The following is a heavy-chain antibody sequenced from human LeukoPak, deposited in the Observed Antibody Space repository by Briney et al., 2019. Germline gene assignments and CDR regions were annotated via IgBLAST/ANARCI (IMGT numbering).Heavy chain of an antibody. V-gene: IGHV4-34*01. Sequence: SETLSLTCAVYGGSFSRYYWSWIRQSPGKGLEWIPEIDHRGDTNYNPSVKSRVTISVDTSKNQFSLKVRSLSAADTAVYYCARGATISETGYFDFWGQGTLVTVSS. CDR1: GGSFSRYY. CDR3: ARGATISETGYFDF. CDR2: IDHRGDT. J-gene: IGHJ4*03. D-gene: IGHD5-24*01.